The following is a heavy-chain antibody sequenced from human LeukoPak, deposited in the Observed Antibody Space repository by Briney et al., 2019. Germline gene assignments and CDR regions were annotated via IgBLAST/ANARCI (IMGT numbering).Heavy chain of an antibody. V-gene: IGHV3-21*04. CDR3: ARARGAYDSSGYYHPYFDY. Sequence: PGGSLRLSCAASGFTFSSYSMNWVRQAPGKGLEWVSSISSSSSYIYYADSVKGRFTISRDNSKNTLYLQMNSLRAEDTAVYYCARARGAYDSSGYYHPYFDYWGQGTLVTVSS. D-gene: IGHD3-22*01. J-gene: IGHJ4*02. CDR2: ISSSSSYI. CDR1: GFTFSSYS.